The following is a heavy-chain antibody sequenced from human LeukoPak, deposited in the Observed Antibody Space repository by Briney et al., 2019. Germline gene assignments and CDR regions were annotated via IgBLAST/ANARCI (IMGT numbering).Heavy chain of an antibody. D-gene: IGHD3-3*01. Sequence: GASEKVSCKASGYTFTSYDINWVRQATGQGLEWMGWMNPNSGNTGYAQKFQGRVTMTRNASISTAYMELSSLRSEDTAVYYCASGHDFWSGYDYWGQGTLVTVSS. CDR1: GYTFTSYD. CDR3: ASGHDFWSGYDY. CDR2: MNPNSGNT. V-gene: IGHV1-8*01. J-gene: IGHJ4*02.